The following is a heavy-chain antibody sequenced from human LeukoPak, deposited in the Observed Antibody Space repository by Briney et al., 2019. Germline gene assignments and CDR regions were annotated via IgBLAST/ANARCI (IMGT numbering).Heavy chain of an antibody. D-gene: IGHD6-13*01. CDR2: IYYSGST. CDR1: GGSISSSSYY. V-gene: IGHV4-39*01. CDR3: ARHPSAAAKLLFDY. Sequence: PSETLSLTCTVSGGSISSSSYYWGWIRQPPGKGLEWIGNIYYSGSTYYNPSLKSRVTISVDTSKNQFSLNLSSVTAADTAVYYCARHPSAAAKLLFDYWGQGTLVTVSS. J-gene: IGHJ4*02.